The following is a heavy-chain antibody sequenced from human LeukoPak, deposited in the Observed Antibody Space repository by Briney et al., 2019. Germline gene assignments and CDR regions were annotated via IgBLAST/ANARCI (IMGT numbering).Heavy chain of an antibody. J-gene: IGHJ5*02. D-gene: IGHD2-2*03. Sequence: SETLSLTCAVSGGSISSYYWTWIRQPPGKGLEWIGYIYYSGSTKYNPSLKSRVTMSVDTSKNRFSLKLSSVTAADTAVYYCARHRGYCSSTSCSYNWFDPWGQGTLVTVSS. CDR2: IYYSGST. CDR3: ARHRGYCSSTSCSYNWFDP. V-gene: IGHV4-59*08. CDR1: GGSISSYY.